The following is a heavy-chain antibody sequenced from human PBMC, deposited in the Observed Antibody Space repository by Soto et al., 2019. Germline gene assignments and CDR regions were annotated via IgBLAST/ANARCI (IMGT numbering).Heavy chain of an antibody. CDR3: ARARLRAVYAFDI. CDR2: IYYSGST. CDR1: GGSVSSGAYY. J-gene: IGHJ3*02. Sequence: SETLSLTCTVSGGSVSSGAYYWTRIRQRPGKGLEWIGYIYYSGSTYYSPSLKSRLSISLDTSKNQFSLRLSSVTAADTAMYYCARARLRAVYAFDIWGQGTMVTV. V-gene: IGHV4-31*03. D-gene: IGHD5-12*01.